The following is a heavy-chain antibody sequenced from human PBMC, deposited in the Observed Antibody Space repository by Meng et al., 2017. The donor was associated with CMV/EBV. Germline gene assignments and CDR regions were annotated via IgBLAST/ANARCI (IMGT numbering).Heavy chain of an antibody. Sequence: GESLKISCAASGFTFSSYAMHWVRQAPGKGLEWVAVISYDGSSKYYADSVKGRFTISRDNSKNTLYLQMNSLRAEDTAVYYCARDGTSDAFDIWGQGTMVTVSS. D-gene: IGHD1-1*01. CDR3: ARDGTSDAFDI. V-gene: IGHV3-30-3*01. CDR1: GFTFSSYA. J-gene: IGHJ3*02. CDR2: ISYDGSSK.